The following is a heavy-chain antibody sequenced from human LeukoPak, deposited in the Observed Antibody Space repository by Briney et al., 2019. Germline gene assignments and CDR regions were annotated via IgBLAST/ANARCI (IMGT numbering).Heavy chain of an antibody. J-gene: IGHJ4*02. V-gene: IGHV3-7*01. CDR1: GFSVSGYW. CDR3: AREWQGGIAAAGTRIEGDY. CDR2: IKQGGSEK. D-gene: IGHD6-13*01. Sequence: GGSLRLSCAVSGFSVSGYWMTWVRQAPGKGLEWVANIKQGGSEKNYVDSVKGRFTISRDNAENSLFLQMNSLRVEDAAVYYCAREWQGGIAAAGTRIEGDYWGQGTLVAVSS.